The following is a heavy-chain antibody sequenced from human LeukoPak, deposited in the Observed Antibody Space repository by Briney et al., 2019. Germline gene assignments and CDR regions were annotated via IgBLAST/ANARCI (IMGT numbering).Heavy chain of an antibody. Sequence: GGSLRLSCAASGFTFSSYAMHWVRQAPGKGLEWVAVISYDGSNKYYADSVKGRFTISRDNSKNTLYLQMNSLRAEDTAVYYCAKDPRYCSSTSCYAGDNYFDYWGQGTLVTVSS. V-gene: IGHV3-30*04. CDR3: AKDPRYCSSTSCYAGDNYFDY. J-gene: IGHJ4*02. CDR2: ISYDGSNK. D-gene: IGHD2-2*01. CDR1: GFTFSSYA.